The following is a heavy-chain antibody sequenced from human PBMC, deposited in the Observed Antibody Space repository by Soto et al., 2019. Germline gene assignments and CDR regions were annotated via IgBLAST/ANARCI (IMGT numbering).Heavy chain of an antibody. CDR1: GFTFSNYW. D-gene: IGHD2-15*01. Sequence: EVQLVESGGGLVQPGGSLRLSCAASGFTFSNYWMYWVRQAPGKGLVWVSRINSDGSVSSYADSVKGRLTISRDNVKNTLYLQMDSLRAEDTAVYYCARGDCVGGTCYSWAGSFYDYMDVWGKGTTVTVFS. CDR2: INSDGSVS. V-gene: IGHV3-74*01. J-gene: IGHJ6*03. CDR3: ARGDCVGGTCYSWAGSFYDYMDV.